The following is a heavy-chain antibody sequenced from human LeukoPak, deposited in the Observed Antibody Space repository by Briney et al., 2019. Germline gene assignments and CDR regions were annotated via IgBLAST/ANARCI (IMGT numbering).Heavy chain of an antibody. CDR3: ARAQVGTPTDC. D-gene: IGHD1-26*01. V-gene: IGHV3-74*01. Sequence: GGSLHPSCAASGFTLSSYTMYWGRPAPGRGLVLVPLFTSDGTRITYAYFVKGPFTVSRDIAKNTLYLQMNSLRAEDTAVYYCARAQVGTPTDCWGQGPLVTVSS. J-gene: IGHJ4*02. CDR2: FTSDGTRI. CDR1: GFTLSSYT.